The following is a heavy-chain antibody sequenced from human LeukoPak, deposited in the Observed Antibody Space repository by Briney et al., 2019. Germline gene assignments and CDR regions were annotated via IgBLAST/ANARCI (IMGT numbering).Heavy chain of an antibody. Sequence: PSGTLSLTCTVSGGSISSHYWSWIRQPPGKALEWIGYIYNSGSTNYNPSFKSRVTISVDTSKNQFSLKLTSVTAADTAVYYCARGGYSYGYDDDFEYWGQGILVTVSS. V-gene: IGHV4-59*11. CDR1: GGSISSHY. CDR3: ARGGYSYGYDDDFEY. CDR2: IYNSGST. D-gene: IGHD5-18*01. J-gene: IGHJ4*02.